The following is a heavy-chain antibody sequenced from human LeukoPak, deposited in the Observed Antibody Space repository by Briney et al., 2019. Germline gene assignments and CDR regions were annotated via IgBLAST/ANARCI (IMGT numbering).Heavy chain of an antibody. CDR2: IYYSVST. D-gene: IGHD2-2*01. V-gene: IGHV4-39*07. CDR1: GGSISSSSYY. Sequence: SETLSLTCTVSGGSISSSSYYWGWLRQPPGKGLEWIGSIYYSVSTYYNPSLKSRVTISVDTSKNQFSLKLSSVTAADTAVYYCARCVDVVVPAAPRDWFDPWGQGTLVTVSS. CDR3: ARCVDVVVPAAPRDWFDP. J-gene: IGHJ5*02.